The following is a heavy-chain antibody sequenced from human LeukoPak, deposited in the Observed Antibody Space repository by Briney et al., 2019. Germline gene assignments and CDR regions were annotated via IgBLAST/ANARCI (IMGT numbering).Heavy chain of an antibody. CDR2: INPSGGST. CDR3: ARAVAGTRGPYYFDY. J-gene: IGHJ4*02. V-gene: IGHV1-46*01. D-gene: IGHD6-19*01. CDR1: GYTFTSYY. Sequence: ASVKVSCKASGYTFTSYYMHWVRQAPGQGLEWMGIINPSGGSTSYAQKFQGRVTMTRDTSTSTVYMELSSLRSEDTAVYYCARAVAGTRGPYYFDYWGQGTLVTVSS.